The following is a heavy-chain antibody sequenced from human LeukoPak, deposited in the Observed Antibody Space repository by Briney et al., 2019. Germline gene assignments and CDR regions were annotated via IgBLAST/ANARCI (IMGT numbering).Heavy chain of an antibody. CDR2: IYTSGTT. CDR3: ARDNWAAAGYYYYMDV. D-gene: IGHD6-13*01. CDR1: GGSISSGSYY. V-gene: IGHV4-61*02. J-gene: IGHJ6*03. Sequence: SQTLSLTCTVSGGSISSGSYYWTWVRQPAGKGLEWIGRIYTSGTTNYNPSLKSRVTISVDASKNQFSLKLGSVTAADTAVYYCARDNWAAAGYYYYMDVWGKGTTVTVSS.